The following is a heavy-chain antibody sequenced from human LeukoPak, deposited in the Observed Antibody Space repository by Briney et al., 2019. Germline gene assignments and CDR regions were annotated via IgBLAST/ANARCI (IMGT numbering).Heavy chain of an antibody. CDR1: GFTFSNAW. Sequence: GGSLRLSCAASGFTFSNAWMSWVRQAPGKGLEWVGRIKSKTDGGTTDYAAPVKGRFTISRDNSKNTLYLQMNSLRAEDTAVYYCAKVGQQLVDYYYYYMDVWGKGTTVTISS. CDR3: AKVGQQLVDYYYYYMDV. V-gene: IGHV3-15*01. J-gene: IGHJ6*03. D-gene: IGHD6-13*01. CDR2: IKSKTDGGTT.